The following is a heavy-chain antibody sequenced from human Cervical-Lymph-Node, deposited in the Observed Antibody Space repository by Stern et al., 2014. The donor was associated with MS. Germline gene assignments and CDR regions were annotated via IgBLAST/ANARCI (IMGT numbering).Heavy chain of an antibody. V-gene: IGHV1-46*01. Sequence: VQLLESGAEVKRPGASVKISCSASGSPFINDYVHWVRQAPGQGLEWVGILKSSAGNTSYAQKFQGRVSMTSDTSTNTVYLELTNLRSEDTSIYYCTTAAGDVWGHGTTVSVSS. J-gene: IGHJ6*02. D-gene: IGHD6-13*01. CDR1: GSPFINDY. CDR3: TTAAGDV. CDR2: LKSSAGNT.